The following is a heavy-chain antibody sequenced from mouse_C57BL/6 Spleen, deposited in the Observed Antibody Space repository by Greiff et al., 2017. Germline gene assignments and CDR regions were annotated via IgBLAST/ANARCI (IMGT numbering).Heavy chain of an antibody. Sequence: EVKVEESGGGLVQPGGSMKLSCVASGFTFSNYWMNWVRQSPEKGLEWVAQIRLKSDNYATHYAESVKGRFTISRDDSKSSVYLQMNNLRAEDTGIYYCTTPNWDYAMDYWGQGTSVTVSS. V-gene: IGHV6-3*01. CDR2: IRLKSDNYAT. CDR1: GFTFSNYW. D-gene: IGHD4-1*01. J-gene: IGHJ4*01. CDR3: TTPNWDYAMDY.